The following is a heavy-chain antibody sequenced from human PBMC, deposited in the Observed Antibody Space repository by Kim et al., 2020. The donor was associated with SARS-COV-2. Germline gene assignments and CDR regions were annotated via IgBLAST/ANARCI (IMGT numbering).Heavy chain of an antibody. CDR3: ARGDCSGGSCYVFDY. CDR2: IYYSGST. CDR1: GGSISSYY. V-gene: IGHV4-59*13. D-gene: IGHD2-15*01. Sequence: SETLSLTCTVSGGSISSYYWSWIRQPPGKGLEWIGYIYYSGSTNYNPSLKSRVTISVDTSKNQFSLKLSSVTAADTAVYYCARGDCSGGSCYVFDYWGQGTLVTVSS. J-gene: IGHJ4*02.